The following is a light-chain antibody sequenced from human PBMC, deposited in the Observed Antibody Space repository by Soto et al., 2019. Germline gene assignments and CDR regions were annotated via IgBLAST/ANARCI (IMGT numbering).Light chain of an antibody. Sequence: EIVLTQSPGTLSLSPGERATLSCRASQSVSSSFLAWYQQKPGQAPRLLIYGASSRATGIPDRFSGSGSGTDFTLTISGLEPDDFAVYYCQQYGRSPWTFGQGTKVEIK. J-gene: IGKJ1*01. CDR1: QSVSSSF. V-gene: IGKV3-20*01. CDR2: GAS. CDR3: QQYGRSPWT.